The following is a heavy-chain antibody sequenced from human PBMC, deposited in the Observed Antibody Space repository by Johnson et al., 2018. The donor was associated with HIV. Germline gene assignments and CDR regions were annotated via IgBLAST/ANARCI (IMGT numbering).Heavy chain of an antibody. V-gene: IGHV3-30*04. CDR3: ARDAPDSGSYHAFDI. D-gene: IGHD1-26*01. CDR2: ISYDGSNK. CDR1: GFTFSSYV. Sequence: VQLVESGGGVVQPGRSLRLSCAASGFTFSSYVMHWVRQAPGKGLEWVAVISYDGSNKYYADSVKGRFTISRDNSKNTLYLQMNSLRAEDTAVYYCARDAPDSGSYHAFDIWGQGTMVTVSS. J-gene: IGHJ3*02.